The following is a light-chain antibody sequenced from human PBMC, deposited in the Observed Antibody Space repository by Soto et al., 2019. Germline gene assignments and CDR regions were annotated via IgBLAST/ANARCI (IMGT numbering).Light chain of an antibody. V-gene: IGKV1-5*01. CDR3: QQYSSYSALT. CDR1: QSISTW. CDR2: DAS. J-gene: IGKJ4*01. Sequence: DIQMTQSPSTLSASVGDRVIITCRASQSISTWLAWYQQKPGKAPKVLIYDASSLESGVPSRFSGSGSGTEFTLTISRLQPDDFATYYCQQYSSYSALTVGGGTKVDIK.